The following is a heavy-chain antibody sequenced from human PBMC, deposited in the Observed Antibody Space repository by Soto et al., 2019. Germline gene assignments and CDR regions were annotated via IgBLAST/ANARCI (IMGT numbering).Heavy chain of an antibody. CDR2: IWYDGSNK. CDR1: GFTFSSYG. CDR3: ARESSTSCYFRH. V-gene: IGHV3-33*01. D-gene: IGHD2-2*01. Sequence: GGSLRLSCAAFGFTFSSYGMHWVRQAPGKGLEWVAVIWYDGSNKYYADSVKGRFTISRDNSKNTLYLQMNSLRAEDTAVYYCARESSTSCYFRHWGQGTLVTVS. J-gene: IGHJ4*02.